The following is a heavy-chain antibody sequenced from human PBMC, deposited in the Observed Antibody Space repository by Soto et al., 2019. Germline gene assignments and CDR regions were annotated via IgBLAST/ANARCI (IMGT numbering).Heavy chain of an antibody. CDR1: EITFSNYV. CDR2: ISNSGGRT. D-gene: IGHD3-3*01. Sequence: EVELLESGGGLVQPGGSLRLSCAASEITFSNYVMSWVRQAPGKGLEWVSGISNSGGRTYYADSVKGRFTISRDNSQNTLYLQMNSLRGEDTAIYYCAKGKRVEWLGYAMDVWGQGTTVTVSS. J-gene: IGHJ6*02. V-gene: IGHV3-23*01. CDR3: AKGKRVEWLGYAMDV.